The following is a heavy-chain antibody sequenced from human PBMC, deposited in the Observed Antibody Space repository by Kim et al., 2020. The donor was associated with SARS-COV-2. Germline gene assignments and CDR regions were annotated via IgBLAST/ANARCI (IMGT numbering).Heavy chain of an antibody. J-gene: IGHJ4*02. V-gene: IGHV4-34*01. D-gene: IGHD3-10*01. Sequence: TPSVKSRVPISVDTSKNLFSLKLSSVTAADTAVYYCARDYYGSGSYFFDYWGQGTLVTVSS. CDR3: ARDYYGSGSYFFDY.